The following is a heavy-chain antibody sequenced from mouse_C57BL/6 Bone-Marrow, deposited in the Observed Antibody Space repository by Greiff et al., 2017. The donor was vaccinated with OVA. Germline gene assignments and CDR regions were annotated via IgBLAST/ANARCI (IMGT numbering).Heavy chain of an antibody. V-gene: IGHV1-52*01. CDR3: ARGGYDEGYYFDY. J-gene: IGHJ2*01. CDR2: IDPSDSET. CDR1: GYTFTSYW. Sequence: QVQLQQSGAELVRPGSSVQLSCKASGYTFTSYWMHWVKQRPIQGLEWIGNIDPSDSETHYNQKFKDKATLTVDKSSSTAYMQLSSLTSEDSAVYYCARGGYDEGYYFDYWGQGTTLTVSS. D-gene: IGHD2-2*01.